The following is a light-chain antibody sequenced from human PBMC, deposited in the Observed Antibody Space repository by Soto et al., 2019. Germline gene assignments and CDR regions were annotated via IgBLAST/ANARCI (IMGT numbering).Light chain of an antibody. Sequence: DVVVTQSPLSLPVTLGQPASISCRSSRSPLYTDGNTYLHWFQQRPGQSPRRLIYNVSKRDSGVPDRFSGSGSGTDFTLKISRVEAEDVGVYYCMQGTHWPYTFGQGTKLEIK. CDR2: NVS. CDR3: MQGTHWPYT. V-gene: IGKV2-30*01. J-gene: IGKJ2*01. CDR1: RSPLYTDGNTY.